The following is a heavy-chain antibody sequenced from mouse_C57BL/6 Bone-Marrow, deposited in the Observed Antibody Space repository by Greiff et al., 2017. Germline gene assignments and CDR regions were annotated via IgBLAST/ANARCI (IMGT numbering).Heavy chain of an antibody. CDR3: ARDTVVANYYAMDY. CDR1: GYTFTSYW. J-gene: IGHJ4*01. Sequence: QVQLKESGAELVMPGASVKLSCKASGYTFTSYWMHWVKQRPGQGLEWIGEIDPSDSYTNYNQKFKGKSTLTVDKSSSTAYMQLSSLTSEDSAVYYCARDTVVANYYAMDYCGQETSVTVSS. V-gene: IGHV1-69*01. CDR2: IDPSDSYT. D-gene: IGHD1-1*01.